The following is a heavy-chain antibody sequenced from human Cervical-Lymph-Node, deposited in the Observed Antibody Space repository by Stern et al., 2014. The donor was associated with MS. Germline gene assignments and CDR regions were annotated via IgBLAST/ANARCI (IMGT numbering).Heavy chain of an antibody. CDR3: ARDSAPKARHSGMDV. Sequence: EVQLGESGGGLVQPGGSLRLSCAASDFTFSLYSMNWVRQAPGKGLEWISYISETSTTIYQADPVKGRFTISRDNAKNSLYLQMIGLRDEDTAVYYCARDSAPKARHSGMDVWGQGTTVTVSS. J-gene: IGHJ6*02. CDR1: DFTFSLYS. D-gene: IGHD3-10*01. V-gene: IGHV3-48*02. CDR2: ISETSTTI.